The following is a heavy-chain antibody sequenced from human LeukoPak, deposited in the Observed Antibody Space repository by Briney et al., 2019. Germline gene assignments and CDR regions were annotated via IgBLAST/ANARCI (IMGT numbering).Heavy chain of an antibody. V-gene: IGHV1-2*02. Sequence: ASVKVSCKASGYTFTGYYMHWVRQAPGQGLEWMGWINPNSGGTNYAQKFQGRVTMTRDTSISTAYMELSRLRSDDTAVYYCARAYYDFWSGYYPPLPMDVWGKGTTVTVSS. J-gene: IGHJ6*03. CDR3: ARAYYDFWSGYYPPLPMDV. D-gene: IGHD3-3*01. CDR1: GYTFTGYY. CDR2: INPNSGGT.